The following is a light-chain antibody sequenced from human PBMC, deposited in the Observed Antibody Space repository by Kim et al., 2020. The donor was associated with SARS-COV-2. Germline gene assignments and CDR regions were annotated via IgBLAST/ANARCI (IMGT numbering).Light chain of an antibody. Sequence: SYELTQPPSVSVSPGQTASITCSGDKLGNKYVCWYQQKAGQSPVLVIYKDSKRPSGIPERFSGSNSGNTATLTISGTQAMDEADYYCQAWDSSIVIFGGGTQLTVL. CDR3: QAWDSSIVI. CDR1: KLGNKY. J-gene: IGLJ2*01. V-gene: IGLV3-1*01. CDR2: KDS.